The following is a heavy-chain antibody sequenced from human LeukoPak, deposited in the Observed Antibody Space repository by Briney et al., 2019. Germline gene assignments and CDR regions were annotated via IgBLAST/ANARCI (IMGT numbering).Heavy chain of an antibody. CDR2: IDPRDFYT. J-gene: IGHJ4*02. V-gene: IGHV5-10-1*01. CDR1: GLGFTRYW. D-gene: IGHD4-17*01. Sequence: GVPLRISSQGSGLGFTRYWISGARPKPGTGGEWMGKIDPRDFYTNYSPSFQSHVTISSDNSITTAFLPWSRLKASDTAMYYCARHVEATGEIDYWGQGTLVTVSS. CDR3: ARHVEATGEIDY.